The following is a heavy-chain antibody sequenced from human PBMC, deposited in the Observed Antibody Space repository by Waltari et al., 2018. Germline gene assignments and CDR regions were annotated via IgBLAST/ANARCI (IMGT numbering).Heavy chain of an antibody. CDR2: SRPHNGNT. Sequence: QVQLVQSGTEVKKPGASVKVTCKASGYTFTDYGISWVRQAPGQGLEWMGWSRPHNGNTKYLQKFQGRVTMTTDTSTRTAYMELRSLRSDDTAVYYCGRDRGVDTVWFWGQGTLVTVSS. D-gene: IGHD5-18*01. CDR3: GRDRGVDTVWF. CDR1: GYTFTDYG. J-gene: IGHJ4*02. V-gene: IGHV1-18*01.